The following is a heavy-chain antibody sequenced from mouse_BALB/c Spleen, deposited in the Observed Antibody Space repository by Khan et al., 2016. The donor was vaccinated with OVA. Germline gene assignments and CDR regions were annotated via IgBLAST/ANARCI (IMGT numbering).Heavy chain of an antibody. CDR3: ARYYGNYGWYFDV. D-gene: IGHD2-1*01. CDR1: GFSLTSYG. Sequence: QVQLKQSGPGLVAPSQSLSITCTVSGFSLTSYGVHWVRKPPGKGLEWLGVIWTGGSTHYNSALMSRLSISQDNSKSQVFLKMNSLQTDDTAMYYCARYYGNYGWYFDVWGAGTTVTVSS. J-gene: IGHJ1*01. V-gene: IGHV2-9*02. CDR2: IWTGGST.